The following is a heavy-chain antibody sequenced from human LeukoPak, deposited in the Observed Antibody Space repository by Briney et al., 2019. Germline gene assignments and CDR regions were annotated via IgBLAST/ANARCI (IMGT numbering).Heavy chain of an antibody. Sequence: ASVKVSCKASGYTFTSYAMHWVRQAPGQRLEWMGWINAGNGNTKYSQKFQGRVTITRNTSASTAYMELSSLRSEDAAVYYCARAVGSGSYFFDYWGQGTLVTVSS. D-gene: IGHD3-10*01. CDR3: ARAVGSGSYFFDY. V-gene: IGHV1-3*01. J-gene: IGHJ4*02. CDR1: GYTFTSYA. CDR2: INAGNGNT.